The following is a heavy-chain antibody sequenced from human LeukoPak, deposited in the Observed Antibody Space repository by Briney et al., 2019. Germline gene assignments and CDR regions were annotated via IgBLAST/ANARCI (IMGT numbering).Heavy chain of an antibody. Sequence: SETLSLTCTVSGASISSDYWRWIRQPRGKGLEWIGYISTTGTTNYKPTLKSRVTISADTSKTQYALKLRSGTAADTAVYYCARLYYYESSGYPTGDAFDIWGQGTMVTVSS. V-gene: IGHV4-4*09. D-gene: IGHD3-22*01. CDR1: GASISSDY. CDR3: ARLYYYESSGYPTGDAFDI. CDR2: ISTTGTT. J-gene: IGHJ3*02.